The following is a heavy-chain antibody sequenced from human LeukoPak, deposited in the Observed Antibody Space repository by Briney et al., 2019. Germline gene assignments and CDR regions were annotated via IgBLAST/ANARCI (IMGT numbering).Heavy chain of an antibody. CDR1: RFTFSSYA. CDR2: IGSKAYGETT. Sequence: PGGSLRLSCGASRFTFSSYAMAWVRQAPGKGLEWVGFIGSKAYGETTEYAASVKGRFTISRDDSKSIAYLQMNSLKAEDTAVYYCTRSEYYFDYWGQGTLVTVSS. J-gene: IGHJ4*02. V-gene: IGHV3-49*04. CDR3: TRSEYYFDY.